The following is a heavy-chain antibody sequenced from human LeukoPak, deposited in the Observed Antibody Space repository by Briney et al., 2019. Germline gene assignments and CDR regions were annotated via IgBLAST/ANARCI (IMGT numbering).Heavy chain of an antibody. CDR1: GFIFSYYG. CDR3: AKGLHI. Sequence: PGGSLRLSCVASGFIFSYYGMHWVRQAPGKGLEWVAFIRYGGSNKYYAEFVKGRLTISRDNSKNTLYLQMNSLRAEDTAVYYCAKGLHIWGQGTMVTVSS. J-gene: IGHJ3*02. V-gene: IGHV3-30*02. CDR2: IRYGGSNK.